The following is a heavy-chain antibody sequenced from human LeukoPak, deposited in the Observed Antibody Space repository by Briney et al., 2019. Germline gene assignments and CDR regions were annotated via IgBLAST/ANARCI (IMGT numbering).Heavy chain of an antibody. J-gene: IGHJ4*02. CDR1: GGSISSYY. CDR3: ARIGSSSCPDCNY. Sequence: KPSETLSLTCTVSGGSISSYYWSWIRQPPGKGLEWIGYIYYSGSTNYNPSLKSRVTISVDTSKNQFSLSLTSVTAADTAVYYCARIGSSSCPDCNYWGQGTLVTVSS. CDR2: IYYSGST. D-gene: IGHD6-13*01. V-gene: IGHV4-59*12.